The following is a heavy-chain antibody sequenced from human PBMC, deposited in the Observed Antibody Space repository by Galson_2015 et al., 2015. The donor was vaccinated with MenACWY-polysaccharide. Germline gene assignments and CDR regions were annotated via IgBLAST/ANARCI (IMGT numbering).Heavy chain of an antibody. V-gene: IGHV2-5*02. Sequence: PALVKPTQTLTLTCTFSGFSLTTSGEGVGWIRQPPGKALEWLALIYWDDDKRFSPSLKSRVTITKDTSKNQVLLTMTNMDSVDTATDYCAYNRGRWLQFDYWGQGTLVTVSS. CDR2: IYWDDDK. CDR3: AYNRGRWLQFDY. J-gene: IGHJ4*02. CDR1: GFSLTTSGEG. D-gene: IGHD5-24*01.